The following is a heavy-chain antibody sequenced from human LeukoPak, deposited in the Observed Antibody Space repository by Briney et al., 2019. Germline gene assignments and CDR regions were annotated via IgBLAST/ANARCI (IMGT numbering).Heavy chain of an antibody. Sequence: SETLSLTCSESGGSPNSDYRRWVRQPAGKGPGEIGRIYTTGTTNYSPSLKSRLTMSLDTSKNQFSLKLRSVTAADTAVYYCGRQGYTSSYYFVDYWSQGTLVTVSS. J-gene: IGHJ4*02. V-gene: IGHV4-4*07. CDR2: IYTTGTT. D-gene: IGHD3-10*01. CDR3: GRQGYTSSYYFVDY. CDR1: GGSPNSDY.